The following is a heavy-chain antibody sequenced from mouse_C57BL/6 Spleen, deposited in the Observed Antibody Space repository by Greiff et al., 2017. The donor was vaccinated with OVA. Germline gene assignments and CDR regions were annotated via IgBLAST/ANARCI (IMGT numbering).Heavy chain of an antibody. CDR2: IWSGGST. Sequence: VMLVESGPGLVQPSQSLSITCTVSGFSLTSYGVHWVRQSPGKGLEWLGVIWSGGSTDYNAAFISRLSISKDNSKSQVFFKMNSLQADDTAIYYCARNEDDGYYDAMDYWGQGTSVTVSS. CDR3: ARNEDDGYYDAMDY. V-gene: IGHV2-2*01. CDR1: GFSLTSYG. J-gene: IGHJ4*01. D-gene: IGHD2-3*01.